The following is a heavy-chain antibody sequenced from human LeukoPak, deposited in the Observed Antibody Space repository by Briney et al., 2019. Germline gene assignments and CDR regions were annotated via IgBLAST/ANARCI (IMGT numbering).Heavy chain of an antibody. CDR1: GYTFTGYY. CDR3: ARVVPAAYNWFDP. D-gene: IGHD2-2*01. V-gene: IGHV1-2*02. Sequence: ASVKVSCKASGYTFTGYYMHWVRQAPGQGLEWMGWINPNSGGTNYAQKFQGRVTMTRDTSISTAYMELSRLRSDDTAVYYCARVVPAAYNWFDPWAREPWSPSPQ. CDR2: INPNSGGT. J-gene: IGHJ5*02.